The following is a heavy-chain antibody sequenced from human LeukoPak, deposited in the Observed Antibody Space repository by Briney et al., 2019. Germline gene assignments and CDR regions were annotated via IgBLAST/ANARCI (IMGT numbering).Heavy chain of an antibody. V-gene: IGHV1-18*01. Sequence: ASVKVSCKASGYTFTSYGISWVRQAPGQGLEWMGWISAYNDNTNYAQKLQGRVTMTTDTSTSTAYMELRSLRSDDTAVYYCARDRGTYYDYVWGSYPDAWGQGTLVTVSS. D-gene: IGHD3-16*02. CDR3: ARDRGTYYDYVWGSYPDA. CDR2: ISAYNDNT. CDR1: GYTFTSYG. J-gene: IGHJ5*02.